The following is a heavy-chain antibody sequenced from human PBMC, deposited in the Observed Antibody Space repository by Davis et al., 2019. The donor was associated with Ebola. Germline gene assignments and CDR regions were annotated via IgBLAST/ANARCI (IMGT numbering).Heavy chain of an antibody. CDR2: VSHSEGER. J-gene: IGHJ4*02. CDR3: ARAGFDEVLDY. CDR1: GFIFRNYA. D-gene: IGHD3-3*01. V-gene: IGHV3-30*04. Sequence: PGGSLRLSCAASGFIFRNYAMHWVRQAPGKGLEWVAVVSHSEGERFYADSVKGRFTISRDNSENTLYLQMNSLTADDTSVYYCARAGFDEVLDYWGQGTPVTVSS.